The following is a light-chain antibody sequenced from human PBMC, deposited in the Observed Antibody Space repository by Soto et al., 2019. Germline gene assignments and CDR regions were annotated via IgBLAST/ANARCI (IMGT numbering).Light chain of an antibody. Sequence: EIVMTQSPATLSVSPGERATLSCRASQSVSSNLAWYQQKPGQAPRLLIYGASTRATGIPARFSGSGSGTEFTLTISSLQSEDFAVDYCQQRTDRPPWTFGQGTKVESK. CDR2: GAS. J-gene: IGKJ1*01. CDR1: QSVSSN. CDR3: QQRTDRPPWT. V-gene: IGKV3-15*01.